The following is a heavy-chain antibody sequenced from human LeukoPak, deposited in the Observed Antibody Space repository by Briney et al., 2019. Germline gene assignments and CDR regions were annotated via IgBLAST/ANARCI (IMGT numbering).Heavy chain of an antibody. CDR3: AKVVVVIAPDAFDI. V-gene: IGHV3-21*04. CDR1: GFTFSSYS. J-gene: IGHJ3*02. Sequence: PGGSLRLSCAASGFTFSSYSMNWVRQAPGKGLEWVSSISGSSSYIYYADSVKGRFTISRDNAKNSLYLEMNSLRAEDTAVYYCAKVVVVIAPDAFDIWGQGTMVTVSS. CDR2: ISGSSSYI. D-gene: IGHD2-21*01.